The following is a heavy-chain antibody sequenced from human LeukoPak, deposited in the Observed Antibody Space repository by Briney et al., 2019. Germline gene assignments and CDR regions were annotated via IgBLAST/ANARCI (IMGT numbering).Heavy chain of an antibody. D-gene: IGHD3-10*01. CDR1: GGSISSYY. CDR2: IYYSGST. V-gene: IGHV4-59*01. J-gene: IGHJ4*02. Sequence: SETLSLTCTVSGGSISSYYWSWIRQPPGKGLERIGYIYYSGSTNYNPSLKSRVTISVDTSKNQFSLKLSSVTAADTAVYYCARDGGLYSVVRGADYNSFDYWGQGTLVTVSS. CDR3: ARDGGLYSVVRGADYNSFDY.